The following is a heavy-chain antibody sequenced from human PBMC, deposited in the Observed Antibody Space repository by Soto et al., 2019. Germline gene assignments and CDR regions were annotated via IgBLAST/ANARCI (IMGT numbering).Heavy chain of an antibody. V-gene: IGHV3-21*01. J-gene: IGHJ4*02. CDR2: ISSSSSYI. CDR3: ERDKWQWLYT. Sequence: GGSLRLSCAASGFTFSSYSMNWVRQAPGKGLEWVSSISSSSSYIYYADSVKGRFTISRDNAKNSLYLQMKSLRAEDTAVYYCERDKWQWLYTWGQGTLVTVSS. D-gene: IGHD6-19*01. CDR1: GFTFSSYS.